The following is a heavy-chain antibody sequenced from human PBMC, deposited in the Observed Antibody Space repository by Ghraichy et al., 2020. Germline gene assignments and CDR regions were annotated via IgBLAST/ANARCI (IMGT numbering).Heavy chain of an antibody. J-gene: IGHJ4*02. V-gene: IGHV3-30-3*01. CDR2: ISYDGSNK. CDR3: ARGHSSSWYYFDY. D-gene: IGHD6-13*01. CDR1: GFTFSSYA. Sequence: SCAASGFTFSSYAMHWVRQAPGKGLEWVAVISYDGSNKYYADSVKGRFTISRDNSKNTLYLQMNSLRAEDTAVYYCARGHSSSWYYFDYWGQGTLVTVSS.